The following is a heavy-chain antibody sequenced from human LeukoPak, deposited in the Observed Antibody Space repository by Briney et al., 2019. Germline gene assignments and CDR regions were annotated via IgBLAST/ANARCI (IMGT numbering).Heavy chain of an antibody. CDR2: IDSDGSST. V-gene: IGHV3-74*01. CDR1: GFTFSSYW. CDR3: ARSGAPTPDY. J-gene: IGHJ4*02. Sequence: GESLKISCAASGFTFSSYWMRWVRQAPGKGLVWVSRIDSDGSSTIYADSVKGRFTISRDNAKNTLNLQMNSLRAEDTALYYCARSGAPTPDYWGQGTLVIVSS. D-gene: IGHD2-15*01.